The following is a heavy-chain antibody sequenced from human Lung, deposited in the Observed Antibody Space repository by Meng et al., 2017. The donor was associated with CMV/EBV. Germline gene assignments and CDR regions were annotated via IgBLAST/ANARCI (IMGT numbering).Heavy chain of an antibody. J-gene: IGHJ4*02. D-gene: IGHD6-19*01. CDR2: IYYSGST. Sequence: SETLSLTCTVSGGSISSSSYYWGWIRQPPGKGLEWIGSIYYSGSTYYNPSLKSRVTISVDTSKNQFSLKLSSVTAADTAVYYCARPDDSSGWYMPFDYWRQGTLVTVSS. CDR3: ARPDDSSGWYMPFDY. CDR1: GGSISSSSYY. V-gene: IGHV4-39*01.